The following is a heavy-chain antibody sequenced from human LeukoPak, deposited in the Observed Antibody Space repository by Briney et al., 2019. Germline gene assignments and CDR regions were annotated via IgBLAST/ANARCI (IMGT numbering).Heavy chain of an antibody. Sequence: SETLSLTCTVSGGSISSYYWSWIRQPPGKGLEWIGYIYYSGSTNYNPSLKSRVTISVDTSKNQFSLKLSSVTAADTAVYYCARVGMGETTVTTSGYWGQGTLVTVSS. CDR3: ARVGMGETTVTTSGY. J-gene: IGHJ4*02. V-gene: IGHV4-59*01. CDR1: GGSISSYY. D-gene: IGHD4-17*01. CDR2: IYYSGST.